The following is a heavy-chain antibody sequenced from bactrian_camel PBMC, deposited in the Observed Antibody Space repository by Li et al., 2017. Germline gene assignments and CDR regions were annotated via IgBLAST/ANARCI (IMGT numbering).Heavy chain of an antibody. V-gene: IGHV3S40*01. CDR1: GFAISEHG. J-gene: IGHJ4*01. CDR2: IDATGDRT. CDR3: AAEGGSQQYCSGGHCCANPSY. Sequence: VQLVESGGGLVQSGGALRLSCVASGFAISEHGMKWSRQAPGKGLDWVATIDATGDRTYYSKNVEGRFTISRDNAKNTLYLQLNNLQPSDNVTYYCAAEGGSQQYCSGGHCCANPSYWGQGTQVTVS. D-gene: IGHD2*01.